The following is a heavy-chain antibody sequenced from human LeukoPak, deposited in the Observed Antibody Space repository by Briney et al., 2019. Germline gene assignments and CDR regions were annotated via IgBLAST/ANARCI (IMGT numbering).Heavy chain of an antibody. CDR1: GGSISSYY. D-gene: IGHD3-3*01. Sequence: SETLSLTCTVSGGSISSYYWSWIRQPPGKGLEWIGYIYYSGSTNYNPSLKSRVTISVDTSKNQFSLKLSSVAAADTAVYYCARVGGNVLRFLEWSGYYYYMDVWGKGTTVTVSS. CDR2: IYYSGST. CDR3: ARVGGNVLRFLEWSGYYYYMDV. V-gene: IGHV4-59*01. J-gene: IGHJ6*03.